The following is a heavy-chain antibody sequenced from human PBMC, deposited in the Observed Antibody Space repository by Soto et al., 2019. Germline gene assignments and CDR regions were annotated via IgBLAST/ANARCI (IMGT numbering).Heavy chain of an antibody. J-gene: IGHJ3*02. D-gene: IGHD2-21*01. CDR3: ARLRFCGGDNCYPLDI. CDR2: IIAGSGNT. Sequence: QVQLVQSGAEVKKPGASVKVSCKASGYRFTSQTMHWVRQAPGQRLEWMGWIIAGSGNTKYSQNFRGRLTITRDTSANTVYMDLSSLRSEDTAVYCCARLRFCGGDNCYPLDIWGQGTMVSVSS. V-gene: IGHV1-3*01. CDR1: GYRFTSQT.